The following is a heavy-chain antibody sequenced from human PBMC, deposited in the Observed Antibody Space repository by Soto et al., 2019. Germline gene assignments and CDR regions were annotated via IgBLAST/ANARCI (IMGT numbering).Heavy chain of an antibody. J-gene: IGHJ4*02. V-gene: IGHV3-30*18. CDR3: AKEWVYDTSGWSFDY. D-gene: IGHD3-22*01. CDR2: ISDDGSNK. CDR1: GFTFSSYG. Sequence: QVQLVESGGGVVQPGRSLRLSCAASGFTFSSYGMHWVRQAPGKGLEWVAVISDDGSNKYYADSLKGRFTISRDNSKNTLYLQMNSVRAEDTAVYYCAKEWVYDTSGWSFDYWGQGTLVNVSS.